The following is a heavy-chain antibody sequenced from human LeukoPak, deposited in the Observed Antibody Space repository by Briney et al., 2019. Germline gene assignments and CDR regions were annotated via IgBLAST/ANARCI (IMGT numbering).Heavy chain of an antibody. J-gene: IGHJ3*01. CDR1: GYTFTGYY. CDR2: INPNSGAT. V-gene: IGHV1-2*02. Sequence: ASVKVSCKASGYTFTGYYMHWVRQAPGQGLEWMGWINPNSGATTYAQIFQDRVTMTRDTFISTAYMELSRLRSDDTAVYYCARRLVDSNDGYDVWGQGTMVTVSS. CDR3: ARRLVDSNDGYDV. D-gene: IGHD1-26*01.